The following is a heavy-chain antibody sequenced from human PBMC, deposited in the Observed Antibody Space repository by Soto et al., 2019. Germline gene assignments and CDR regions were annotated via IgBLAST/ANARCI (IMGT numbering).Heavy chain of an antibody. Sequence: SETLSLTCTVSGGSISSYYWSWIRQPPGKGLEWIGYIYYSGSTNYNPSLKSRVTISVDTSKNQFSLKLSSVTAADTAVYYCARALGYYYGSGSYGNWFDPWGQGTLVTVPQ. CDR1: GGSISSYY. CDR3: ARALGYYYGSGSYGNWFDP. V-gene: IGHV4-59*01. D-gene: IGHD3-10*01. CDR2: IYYSGST. J-gene: IGHJ5*02.